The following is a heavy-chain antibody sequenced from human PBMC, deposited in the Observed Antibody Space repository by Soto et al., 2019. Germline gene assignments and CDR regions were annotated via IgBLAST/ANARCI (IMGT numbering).Heavy chain of an antibody. Sequence: VQLVQSGAEVKEPGASVKVSCKASGYTFTRYGFSWVRQAPGQGLEWMAWTSADNGDTNYAPKLQDRVTLTTDTSTGTAHMELRSLRSDDTAVYYCARDERGTCTSSSCYYFDYWGQGTLVTVSS. CDR3: ARDERGTCTSSSCYYFDY. CDR2: TSADNGDT. V-gene: IGHV1-18*04. J-gene: IGHJ4*02. D-gene: IGHD2-2*01. CDR1: GYTFTRYG.